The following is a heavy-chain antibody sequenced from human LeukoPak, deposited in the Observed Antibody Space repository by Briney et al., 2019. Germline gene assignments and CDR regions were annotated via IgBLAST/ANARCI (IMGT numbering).Heavy chain of an antibody. D-gene: IGHD3-22*01. Sequence: GGSLGLSCAASGFTFSSYAMHWVRQAPGKGLEWVAVISYDGSNKYYADSVKGRFTISRDNSKNTLYLQMNSLRAEDTAVYYCARDKDDSSIFDYWGQGTLVTVSS. J-gene: IGHJ4*02. V-gene: IGHV3-30-3*01. CDR1: GFTFSSYA. CDR2: ISYDGSNK. CDR3: ARDKDDSSIFDY.